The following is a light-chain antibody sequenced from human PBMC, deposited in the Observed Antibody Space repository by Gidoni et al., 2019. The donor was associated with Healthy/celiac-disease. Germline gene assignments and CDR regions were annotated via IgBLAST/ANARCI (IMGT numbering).Light chain of an antibody. CDR2: SNN. V-gene: IGLV1-44*01. Sequence: QSVLTQPPSASGTPGQRVTISCSGSSPHIGSNTVNWYQPLPGTAPKLLTYSNNQRPSGVPDRFSGSKSGTSASLAISGLQSEDEADYYCAAWDDSLNGVVFGGGTKLTVL. CDR1: SPHIGSNT. CDR3: AAWDDSLNGVV. J-gene: IGLJ2*01.